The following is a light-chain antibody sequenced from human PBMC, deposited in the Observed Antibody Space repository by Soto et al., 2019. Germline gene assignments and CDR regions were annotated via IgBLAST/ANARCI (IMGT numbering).Light chain of an antibody. V-gene: IGKV1-5*03. CDR3: QQYNDYST. J-gene: IGKJ1*01. CDR1: QSISSW. Sequence: DIQMTQSPSTLSASVGDRVTITCRASQSISSWLAWYQQKSGKAPKLLIYKASSLESGVPSRFSGSGSGTDFTLTISSLQPEDFVTYYCQQYNDYSTFGQGTKVDI. CDR2: KAS.